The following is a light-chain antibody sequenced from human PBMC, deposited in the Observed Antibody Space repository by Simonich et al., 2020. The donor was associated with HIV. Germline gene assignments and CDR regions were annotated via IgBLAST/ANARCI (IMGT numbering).Light chain of an antibody. CDR2: DAS. Sequence: DIQMTQSPSSLSASVGDRVTITCQASQDIDNYLNGYQQKPGKSPKLLIYDASSLETGVPSRFSGSGSGTYFTFTISSLQPEDIATYYCQQYDILPYTFGQGTKLEIK. V-gene: IGKV1-33*01. J-gene: IGKJ2*01. CDR1: QDIDNY. CDR3: QQYDILPYT.